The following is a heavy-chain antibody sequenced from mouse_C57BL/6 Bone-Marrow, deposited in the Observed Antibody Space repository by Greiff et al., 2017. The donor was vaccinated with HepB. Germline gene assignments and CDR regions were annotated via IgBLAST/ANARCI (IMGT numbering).Heavy chain of an antibody. J-gene: IGHJ4*01. CDR3: TTLPPQFITTVDYAMDY. CDR2: IDPEDGDT. CDR1: GFNIKDYY. Sequence: EVQLQQSGAELVRPGASVKLSCTASGFNIKDYYMHWVKQRPEQGLEWIGRIDPEDGDTEYAPKFQGKATMTADTASNTAYLQLSSLTSEDTAVYYCTTLPPQFITTVDYAMDYWGQGTSVTVSS. V-gene: IGHV14-1*01. D-gene: IGHD1-1*01.